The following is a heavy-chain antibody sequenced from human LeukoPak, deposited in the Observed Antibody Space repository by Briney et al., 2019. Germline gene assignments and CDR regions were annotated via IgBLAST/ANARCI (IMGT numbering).Heavy chain of an antibody. CDR1: GYTLTELS. V-gene: IGHV1-24*01. D-gene: IGHD2-2*01. J-gene: IGHJ6*03. CDR3: ARGPDFGCSSTSCYEVAVAGTLYYMDV. CDR2: FDPEDGET. Sequence: ASVKVSCKVSGYTLTELSMHWVRQAPGKGLEWMGGFDPEDGETIYAQKFQGRVTMTEDTSTDTAYMELSSLRSEDTAVYYCARGPDFGCSSTSCYEVAVAGTLYYMDVWGKGTTVTVSS.